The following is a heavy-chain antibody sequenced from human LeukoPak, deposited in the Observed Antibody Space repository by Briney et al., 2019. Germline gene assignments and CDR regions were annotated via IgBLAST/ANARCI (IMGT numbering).Heavy chain of an antibody. D-gene: IGHD6-13*01. J-gene: IGHJ4*02. CDR2: FDPEDGET. Sequence: GASVKVSCKVSGYTLTELSMHWVRQAPGKGLEWMGGFDPEDGETIYAQKFQGRVTMTEDTSTDTAYMELSSLRSEDTAVYYRATVLRSSSWYLTYFDYWGQGTLVTVSS. V-gene: IGHV1-24*01. CDR1: GYTLTELS. CDR3: ATVLRSSSWYLTYFDY.